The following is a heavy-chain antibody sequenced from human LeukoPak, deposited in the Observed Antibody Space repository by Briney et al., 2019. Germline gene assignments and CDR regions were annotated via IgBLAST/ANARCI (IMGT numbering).Heavy chain of an antibody. J-gene: IGHJ4*02. Sequence: GGSLRLSCAASGFTFSSYQLNWVRQAPGQGLEWLSYIDNTAATIHYADSVEGRFTISRDNAENLLYLQMDSLRAEDTAVYYCARDATLVPGHVYFDNWGQGTLVTVSS. V-gene: IGHV3-48*03. CDR3: ARDATLVPGHVYFDN. CDR1: GFTFSSYQ. CDR2: IDNTAATI. D-gene: IGHD3-10*01.